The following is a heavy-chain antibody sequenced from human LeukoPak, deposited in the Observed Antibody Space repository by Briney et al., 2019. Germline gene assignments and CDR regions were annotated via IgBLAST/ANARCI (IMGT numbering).Heavy chain of an antibody. Sequence: SVKVSCKASGGTFSSYAISWVRQAPGEGLEWMGGIIPIFGTANYAQKFQGRVTITADESTSTAYMELSSLRSEDTAVYYCARVTSYGDYVTSNFDYWGQGTLVTVSS. CDR3: ARVTSYGDYVTSNFDY. J-gene: IGHJ4*02. CDR1: GGTFSSYA. D-gene: IGHD4-17*01. CDR2: IIPIFGTA. V-gene: IGHV1-69*13.